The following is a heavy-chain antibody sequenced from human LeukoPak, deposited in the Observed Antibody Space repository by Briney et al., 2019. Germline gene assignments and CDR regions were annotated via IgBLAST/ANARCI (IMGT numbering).Heavy chain of an antibody. J-gene: IGHJ6*02. V-gene: IGHV4-59*01. CDR3: ASRSSGYSYGTYYYYGMDV. CDR2: IYYSGST. CDR1: GGSISSSY. Sequence: PSETLSLTCTVSGGSISSSYWSWIRQPPGKGLEWIGYIYYSGSTTYNPSLKSRVTISVDTSKNQFSLKLSSVTAADTAVYYCASRSSGYSYGTYYYYGMDVWGQGTTVTVSS. D-gene: IGHD5-18*01.